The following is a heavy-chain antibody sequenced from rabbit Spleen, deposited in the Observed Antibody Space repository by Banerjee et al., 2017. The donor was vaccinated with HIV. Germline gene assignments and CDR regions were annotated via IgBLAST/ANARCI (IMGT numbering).Heavy chain of an antibody. CDR2: IDLLFGTT. D-gene: IGHD2-1*01. CDR3: ARALATMTMGPDL. CDR1: GFDFSRTG. Sequence: QEQLMESGGGLVQPGGSLKLSCKASGFDFSRTGVSWVRQAPGKGLEWIGYIDLLFGTTYYATWVNGRFTISSHNAQNTLYLQLNSLTAADTATYFCARALATMTMGPDLWGQGTLVTVS. V-gene: IGHV1S47*01. J-gene: IGHJ3*01.